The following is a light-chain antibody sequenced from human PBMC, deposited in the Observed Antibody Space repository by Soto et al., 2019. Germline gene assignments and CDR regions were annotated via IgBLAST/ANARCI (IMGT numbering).Light chain of an antibody. Sequence: EIVLTQSPGTLSSSPGQRATLSCRSSQTVTSNYLAWYQQKPGQAPRLLIFGASIRATGVPARFSGSGSGTEFTLTISRLEPEDFAVYYCQQYSSSPLTFGGGTKVDI. J-gene: IGKJ4*01. V-gene: IGKV3-20*01. CDR1: QTVTSNY. CDR2: GAS. CDR3: QQYSSSPLT.